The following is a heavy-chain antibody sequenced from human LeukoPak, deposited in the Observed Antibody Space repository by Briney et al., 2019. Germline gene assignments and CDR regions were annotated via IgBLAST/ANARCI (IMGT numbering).Heavy chain of an antibody. CDR3: AKHATSSNSPFFDY. CDR2: SYSCGSR. J-gene: IGHJ4*02. D-gene: IGHD4-11*01. Sequence: SETLFITCTVSGGSIGSSYCCWSRQPPGKGLEWIGYSYSCGSRVYNPSLTIPVTISVNTSNIQFTLMLTAVTAADTAINYCAKHATSSNSPFFDYWGQGTLVTVSS. V-gene: IGHV4-59*08. CDR1: GGSIGSSY.